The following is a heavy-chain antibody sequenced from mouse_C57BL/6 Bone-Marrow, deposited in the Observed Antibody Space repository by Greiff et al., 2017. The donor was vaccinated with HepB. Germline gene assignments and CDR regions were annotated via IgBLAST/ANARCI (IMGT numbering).Heavy chain of an antibody. CDR2: IHPNSGST. V-gene: IGHV1-64*01. Sequence: VQLQQPGAELVKPGASVKLSCKASGYTFTSYWMHWVKQRPGQGLEWIGMIHPNSGSTNYNEKFKSKATLTVDKSSSTAYMQLSSLTSEDSAVYYCARDSPLLHYFDYWGQGTTLTVSS. J-gene: IGHJ2*01. CDR3: ARDSPLLHYFDY. D-gene: IGHD1-1*01. CDR1: GYTFTSYW.